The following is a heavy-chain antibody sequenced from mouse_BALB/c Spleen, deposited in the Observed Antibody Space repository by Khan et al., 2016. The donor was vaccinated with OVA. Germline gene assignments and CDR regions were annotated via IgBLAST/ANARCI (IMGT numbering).Heavy chain of an antibody. CDR3: PRSILLYFDY. CDR1: GFNIKDYY. V-gene: IGHV14-1*02. Sequence: EVQLQESGTELVRPGTLVRLSCTASGFNIKDYYIHWVKQRPDQGLEWIGWIDPENGKTIYDPKFQGKASITADTSSNTIYLKHSSLTSEVTAVYSCPRSILLYFDYWGQGTTLTVSS. CDR2: IDPENGKT. J-gene: IGHJ2*01. D-gene: IGHD2-3*01.